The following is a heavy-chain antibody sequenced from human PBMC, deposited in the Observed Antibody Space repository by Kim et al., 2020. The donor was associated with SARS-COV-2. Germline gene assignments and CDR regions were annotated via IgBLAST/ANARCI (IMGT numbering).Heavy chain of an antibody. CDR1: GGSFSGYY. V-gene: IGHV4-34*01. CDR2: INHSGST. CDR3: ANRRITMVRGVMNWFDP. D-gene: IGHD3-10*01. Sequence: SETLSLNCAVYGGSFSGYYWSWIRQPPGKGLEWIGEINHSGSTNYNPSLKSRVTISVDTSKNQFSLKLSSVTAADTAVYYCANRRITMVRGVMNWFDPWGQGTLVTVSS. J-gene: IGHJ5*02.